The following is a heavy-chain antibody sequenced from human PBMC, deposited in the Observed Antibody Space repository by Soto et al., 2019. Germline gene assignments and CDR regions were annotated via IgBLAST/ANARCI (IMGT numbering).Heavy chain of an antibody. D-gene: IGHD6-13*01. CDR1: GFTFSSYG. V-gene: IGHV3-30*03. J-gene: IGHJ4*02. CDR2: ISYFVSDK. Sequence: QVQLVESGGGVVQPGRSLRLSCAASGFTFSSYGMHWVRQAPGKGLEWVALISYFVSDKYYADSVKGRFTISRDNSKITLYLQMSSLRVEDTAVYYCGAGQYFSDYWGQGTLVTVSS. CDR3: GAGQYFSDY.